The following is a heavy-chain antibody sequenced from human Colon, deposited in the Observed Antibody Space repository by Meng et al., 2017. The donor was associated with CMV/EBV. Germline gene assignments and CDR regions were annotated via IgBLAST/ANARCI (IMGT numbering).Heavy chain of an antibody. J-gene: IGHJ4*02. D-gene: IGHD2-21*02. V-gene: IGHV3-7*01. CDR1: GFTFSSYW. CDR2: IKQDGSEK. Sequence: GGSLKISCAASGFTFSSYWMSWVRQAPGKGLEWVANIKQDGSEKYYVDSVKGRFTISRDNAKNSLYLQMNSLRAEDTAVFYCARSISPSGGDRPLAYWGQGTPVTVSS. CDR3: ARSISPSGGDRPLAY.